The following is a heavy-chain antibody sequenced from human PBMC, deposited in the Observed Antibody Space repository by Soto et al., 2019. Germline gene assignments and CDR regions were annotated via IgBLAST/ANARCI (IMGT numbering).Heavy chain of an antibody. D-gene: IGHD6-13*01. V-gene: IGHV4-34*01. Sequence: SETLSLTCAVYGGSFSGYYWSWIRQPPGKGLEWIGEINHSGSTNYNPSLKSRVTISVDTSKNQFSLKLSSVTAADTAVYYCARGYSSSWYGYYFDYWGQGTLVTVS. CDR2: INHSGST. CDR3: ARGYSSSWYGYYFDY. J-gene: IGHJ4*02. CDR1: GGSFSGYY.